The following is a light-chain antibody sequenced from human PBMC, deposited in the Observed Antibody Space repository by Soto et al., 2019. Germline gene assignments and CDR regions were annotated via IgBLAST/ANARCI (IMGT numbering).Light chain of an antibody. J-gene: IGKJ1*01. V-gene: IGKV3-20*01. Sequence: EIVLTQSPGTLSLSPGERATLSCRASQSVSSSYLAWYQQKPGQAPRLLIYGASSRATGIPDRFSGSGSGTDFTLTISRLEREDSAVYYCHQYGIPRTFGQGTKVEIK. CDR2: GAS. CDR3: HQYGIPRT. CDR1: QSVSSSY.